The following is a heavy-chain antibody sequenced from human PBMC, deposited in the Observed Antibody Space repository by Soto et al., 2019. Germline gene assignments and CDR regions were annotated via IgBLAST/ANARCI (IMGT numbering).Heavy chain of an antibody. Sequence: SETLSLTCTVSGGSISSYYWSWIRQPPGKGLEWIGYIYYSGSTNYNPSLKSRVTISVDTSKNQFSLKLSSVTAADTAVYYCARGGSGYSYGYWFDPWGQGTLVTVSS. CDR2: IYYSGST. V-gene: IGHV4-59*01. CDR1: GGSISSYY. CDR3: ARGGSGYSYGYWFDP. J-gene: IGHJ5*02. D-gene: IGHD5-18*01.